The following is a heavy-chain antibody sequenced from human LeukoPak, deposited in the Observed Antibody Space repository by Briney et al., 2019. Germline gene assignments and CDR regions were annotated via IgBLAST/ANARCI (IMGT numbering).Heavy chain of an antibody. Sequence: SVKVSCKASGGTFSSYAISWVRQAPGQGLEWMGGIIPIFGTANYAQKFQGRVTITADESTSTAYMELSSLRSEDTAAYYCARSKALRLDDIYYWGQGTLVTVSS. CDR3: ARSKALRLDDIYY. D-gene: IGHD3-9*01. CDR2: IIPIFGTA. J-gene: IGHJ4*02. CDR1: GGTFSSYA. V-gene: IGHV1-69*13.